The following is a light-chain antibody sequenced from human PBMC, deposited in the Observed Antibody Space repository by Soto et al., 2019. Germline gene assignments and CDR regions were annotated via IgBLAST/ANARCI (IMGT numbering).Light chain of an antibody. J-gene: IGKJ4*01. Sequence: EIVLTQSPATLSLSPGERATLSCRASQSLSSHLAWYQPKPGQAPRLLIYAASVRATGIPARFSGSGSGTDFTLTISSLEPEDFAVYYCQQRTNWLTFGGGTKVEIK. CDR1: QSLSSH. CDR3: QQRTNWLT. V-gene: IGKV3-11*01. CDR2: AAS.